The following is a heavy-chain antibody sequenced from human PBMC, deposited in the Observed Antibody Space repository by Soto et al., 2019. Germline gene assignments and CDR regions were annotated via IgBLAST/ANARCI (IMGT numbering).Heavy chain of an antibody. V-gene: IGHV3-30-3*01. J-gene: IGHJ6*02. D-gene: IGHD3-16*02. Sequence: VQLVESGGGVVQPGRSLRLSCAASGFTFSSYAMHWVRQAPGKGLEWVAVISYDGSNKYYADSVKGRFTISRDNSKNTQYLRMNSLGAEDTAVYYCARDRAMITFGGVIASTDYYYFGMDVWGQGTTFTVSS. CDR3: ARDRAMITFGGVIASTDYYYFGMDV. CDR1: GFTFSSYA. CDR2: ISYDGSNK.